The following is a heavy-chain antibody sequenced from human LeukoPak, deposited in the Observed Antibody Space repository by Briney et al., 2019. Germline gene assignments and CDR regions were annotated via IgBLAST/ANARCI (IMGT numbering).Heavy chain of an antibody. Sequence: GGSLRLSCAASGFTFSSYGMSWVRQAPGKGLEWVSSISGTSSHIYYADSVKGRFTISRDNVENTLYLQMNSLRAEDTAVYYCARTGVTFGFDYWGQGTLVTVSS. CDR3: ARTGVTFGFDY. J-gene: IGHJ4*02. CDR1: GFTFSSYG. D-gene: IGHD4-23*01. V-gene: IGHV3-21*01. CDR2: ISGTSSHI.